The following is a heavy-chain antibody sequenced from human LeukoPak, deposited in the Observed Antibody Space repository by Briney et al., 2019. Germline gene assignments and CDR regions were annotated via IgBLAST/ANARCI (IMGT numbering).Heavy chain of an antibody. J-gene: IGHJ6*04. D-gene: IGHD2-2*01. V-gene: IGHV3-7*03. CDR1: GFIFSSYW. CDR3: AGRALRYCSSTSCPAQYYGVDV. CDR2: IKEDGSEK. Sequence: GGSLRLSCAASGFIFSSYWMSWVRQAPGKGLEWVANIKEDGSEKYYVDSVKGRFTISRDNAKNSLYLQTNSLRAEDTAVYYCAGRALRYCSSTSCPAQYYGVDVWGKGTTVTVSS.